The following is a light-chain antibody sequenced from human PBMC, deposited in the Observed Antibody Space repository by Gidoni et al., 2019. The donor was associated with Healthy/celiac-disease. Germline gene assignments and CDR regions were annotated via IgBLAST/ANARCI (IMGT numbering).Light chain of an antibody. Sequence: EIVLTQSPGTLSLSPGARATLSCRASQSVSSSYLAWYQQNPGQAPRLLIYGAASRATGIPDRFSGSGSGTDFTLTISRLEPEDFAVYYCQQYGSSPPENTFGQGTKLEIK. J-gene: IGKJ2*01. CDR2: GAA. CDR3: QQYGSSPPENT. V-gene: IGKV3-20*01. CDR1: QSVSSSY.